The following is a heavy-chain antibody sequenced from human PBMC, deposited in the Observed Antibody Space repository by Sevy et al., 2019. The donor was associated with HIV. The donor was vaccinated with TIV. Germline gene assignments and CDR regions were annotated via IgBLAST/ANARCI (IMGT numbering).Heavy chain of an antibody. Sequence: GGSLRLSCAASGFTFSAYSMNWVRQAPGKGLEWVSYISSSSGTIYYADSVKGQFTISRDNAKSSLYLQMNGLRAEDTAVYYCATAGGDCYSKNECSFDSWGQGTLVTFSS. CDR3: ATAGGDCYSKNECSFDS. D-gene: IGHD2-21*01. CDR1: GFTFSAYS. V-gene: IGHV3-48*01. J-gene: IGHJ5*01. CDR2: ISSSSGTI.